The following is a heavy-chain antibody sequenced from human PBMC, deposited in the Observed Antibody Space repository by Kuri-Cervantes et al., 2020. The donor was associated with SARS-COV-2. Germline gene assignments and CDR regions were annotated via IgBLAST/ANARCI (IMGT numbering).Heavy chain of an antibody. CDR1: RFTFGDYA. J-gene: IGHJ4*02. Sequence: GGSLRLSCTASRFTFGDYAMSWVRQAPGKGPEWVGFIRSKAYGGTTEYAASVKGRFTIPRDDSKSIAYLQMNSLKTEDTAVYYCTRYDFWSGYYLDYWGQGTLVTVSS. D-gene: IGHD3-3*01. CDR2: IRSKAYGGTT. CDR3: TRYDFWSGYYLDY. V-gene: IGHV3-49*04.